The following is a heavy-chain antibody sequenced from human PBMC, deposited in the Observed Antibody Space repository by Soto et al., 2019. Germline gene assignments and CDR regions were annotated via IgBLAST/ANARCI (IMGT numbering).Heavy chain of an antibody. V-gene: IGHV1-2*04. CDR2: INPNSGGT. D-gene: IGHD2-21*02. J-gene: IGHJ4*02. CDR3: ARAHCGGDCYSGLDY. Sequence: QVQLVQSGAEVKKPGASVKVSCKASGYTFTGYYMYWVRQAPGRGLEWMGWINPNSGGTNYAQKFQGWVTMTRDTSISTAYMELSRLRSDDTAVYYCARAHCGGDCYSGLDYWGQGTLVTVSS. CDR1: GYTFTGYY.